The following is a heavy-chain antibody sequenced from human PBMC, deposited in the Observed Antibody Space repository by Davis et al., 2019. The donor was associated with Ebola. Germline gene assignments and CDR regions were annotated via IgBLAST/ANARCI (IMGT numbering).Heavy chain of an antibody. Sequence: GESLKISCAASGFTFSSSAMSWGRQAPGKGLEWVSSIGGSGGSIYYADSVKGRFTISRDNPKNTLYLQMNSLRAEDTAVYYCAKAGHCGNYCSFDSWGQGTLVTVSS. J-gene: IGHJ4*02. CDR2: IGGSGGSI. CDR1: GFTFSSSA. CDR3: AKAGHCGNYCSFDS. D-gene: IGHD1-26*01. V-gene: IGHV3-23*01.